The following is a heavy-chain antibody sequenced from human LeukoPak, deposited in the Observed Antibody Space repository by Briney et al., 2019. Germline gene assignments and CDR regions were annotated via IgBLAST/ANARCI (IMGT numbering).Heavy chain of an antibody. D-gene: IGHD5-18*01. V-gene: IGHV4-30-2*01. Sequence: ASQTLSLTCTVSGGSISSGGYYWSWIRQPPGKGLEWIGYIYHSGSTYYNPSLKSRVTISVDRSKNQFSLKLSSVTAADTAVYYCARDALGIQLWSGRVYFDYWGQGTLVTVSS. CDR1: GGSISSGGYY. CDR2: IYHSGST. CDR3: ARDALGIQLWSGRVYFDY. J-gene: IGHJ4*02.